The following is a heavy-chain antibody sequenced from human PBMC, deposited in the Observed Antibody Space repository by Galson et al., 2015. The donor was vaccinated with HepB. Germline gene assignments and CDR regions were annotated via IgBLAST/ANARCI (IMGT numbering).Heavy chain of an antibody. D-gene: IGHD2-2*01. Sequence: SLRLSCAASGFTFSSYWMSWVRQAPGKGLEWVANIRQDGSEKYYVDSVKGRFTISRDNAKNSLHLQMNSLRAEDTAVYYCARDHLVVVPAAILIWFDPWGQGTLVTVSS. CDR2: IRQDGSEK. J-gene: IGHJ5*02. V-gene: IGHV3-7*01. CDR3: ARDHLVVVPAAILIWFDP. CDR1: GFTFSSYW.